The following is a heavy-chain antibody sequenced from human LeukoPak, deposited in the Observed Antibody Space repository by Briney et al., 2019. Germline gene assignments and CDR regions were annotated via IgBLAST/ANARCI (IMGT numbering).Heavy chain of an antibody. CDR3: ARGASFYGDYGSGNWFDP. J-gene: IGHJ5*02. CDR1: GGSFSGYY. D-gene: IGHD4-17*01. Sequence: SETLSLTCAVYGGSFSGYYWSWIPQPPGKGLEWIGEINHSGSTNYTPSLKSRVTISVDTSNNQFSLKLSSVTAADTDVYYCARGASFYGDYGSGNWFDPWGQGTLVTVSS. CDR2: INHSGST. V-gene: IGHV4-34*01.